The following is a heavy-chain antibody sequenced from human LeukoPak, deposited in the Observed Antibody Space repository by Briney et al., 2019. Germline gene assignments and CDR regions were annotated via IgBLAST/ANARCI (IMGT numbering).Heavy chain of an antibody. CDR3: ASAGYYYGSSDAFDI. D-gene: IGHD3-10*01. V-gene: IGHV3-21*01. CDR1: GFTFSSYS. CDR2: ISSSSYI. J-gene: IGHJ3*02. Sequence: GGSLRLSCAASGFTFSSYSMNWVRQAPEKGLEWVSSISSSSYIYYADSVRGRFTISRDNAKNSLYLQMNSLRAEDTAVYYCASAGYYYGSSDAFDIWGQGTMVTVSS.